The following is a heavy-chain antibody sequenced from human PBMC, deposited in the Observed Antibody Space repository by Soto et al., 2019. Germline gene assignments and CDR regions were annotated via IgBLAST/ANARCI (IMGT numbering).Heavy chain of an antibody. J-gene: IGHJ4*02. Sequence: QVELQQWGAGLLKPSETLSLTCAVYGGSISGYYWTWIRQPPGKGLEWIGEINHSGSTNYNPSLKSRVTISVDTSKSQFSLKLSSVTAADTAVYYCARGRVTMVRGVTIRSTSDYWGQGTLVTVSS. CDR1: GGSISGYY. CDR2: INHSGST. D-gene: IGHD3-10*01. CDR3: ARGRVTMVRGVTIRSTSDY. V-gene: IGHV4-34*01.